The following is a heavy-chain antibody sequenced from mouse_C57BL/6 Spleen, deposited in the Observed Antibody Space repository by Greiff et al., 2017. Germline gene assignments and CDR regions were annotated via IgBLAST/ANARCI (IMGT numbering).Heavy chain of an antibody. CDR3: ARGGRGWYFDV. D-gene: IGHD3-3*01. J-gene: IGHJ1*03. CDR1: GFTFSDYG. V-gene: IGHV5-17*01. CDR2: ISSGRSTI. Sequence: EVQRVESGGGLVKPGGSLKLSCAASGFTFSDYGMHWVRQAPEKGLEWVAYISSGRSTIYYADTVKGRFTISRDNAKNTLFLQMTSLRSEDTAMYYCARGGRGWYFDVWGTGTTVTVSS.